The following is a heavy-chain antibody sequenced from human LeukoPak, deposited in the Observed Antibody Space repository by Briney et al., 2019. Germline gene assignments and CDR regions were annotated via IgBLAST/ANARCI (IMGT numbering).Heavy chain of an antibody. CDR1: GFTFSSYA. V-gene: IGHV3-64*02. CDR2: ISSNGGST. Sequence: GGSLRLSCAASGFTFSSYAMHWVRQAPGKGLEYVPGISSNGGSTYYAGSVKGRFTISRDNSKNTVNLQMGSLRIEDTAVYHCARMTLYGSGTVDWGQGILVTVSS. D-gene: IGHD3-10*01. J-gene: IGHJ4*02. CDR3: ARMTLYGSGTVD.